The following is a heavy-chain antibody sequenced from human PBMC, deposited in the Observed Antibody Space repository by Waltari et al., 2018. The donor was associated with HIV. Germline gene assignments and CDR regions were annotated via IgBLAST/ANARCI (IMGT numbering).Heavy chain of an antibody. D-gene: IGHD1-1*01. CDR3: ASLHITTSGTEFDF. J-gene: IGHJ4*02. CDR1: GGSFSGSF. CDR2: MNYSGNT. V-gene: IGHV4-34*02. Sequence: VQLKQWGAGLLKPSETLSLTCAVYGGSFSGSFWSWIRQSPGEGLEWNGEMNYSGNTKYNPSLKSRVSMSVDTSLNQVSLKLSSVTAADTAVYYCASLHITTSGTEFDFWGQGTVVTVSS.